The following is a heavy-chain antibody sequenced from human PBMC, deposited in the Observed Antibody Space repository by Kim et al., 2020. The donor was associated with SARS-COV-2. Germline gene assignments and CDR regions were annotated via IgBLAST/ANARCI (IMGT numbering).Heavy chain of an antibody. J-gene: IGHJ4*02. D-gene: IGHD3-9*01. CDR2: ISYDGSNK. CDR3: ARDYYDILTGYYTHFDY. V-gene: IGHV3-30*04. CDR1: GFTFSSYA. Sequence: GGSLRLSCAASGFTFSSYAMHWVRQAPGKGLEWVAVISYDGSNKYYADSVKGRFTISRDNSKNTLYLQMNSLRAEDTAVYYCARDYYDILTGYYTHFDYWGQGTLVTVSS.